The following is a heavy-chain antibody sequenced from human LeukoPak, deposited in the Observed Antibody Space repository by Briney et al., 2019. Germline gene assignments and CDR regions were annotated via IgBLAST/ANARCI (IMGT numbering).Heavy chain of an antibody. CDR2: ISGSGGST. V-gene: IGHV3-23*01. CDR3: AKGRQLVFSDYYYYGMDV. CDR1: GFTFSIYS. Sequence: GGSLRLSCAASGFTFSIYSMSWVRQAPGKGLEWVSAISGSGGSTYYADSVKGRVTISRDNSKNTLYLHMNSLRAEDTAVYYCAKGRQLVFSDYYYYGMDVWGQGTTVTVSS. D-gene: IGHD6-13*01. J-gene: IGHJ6*02.